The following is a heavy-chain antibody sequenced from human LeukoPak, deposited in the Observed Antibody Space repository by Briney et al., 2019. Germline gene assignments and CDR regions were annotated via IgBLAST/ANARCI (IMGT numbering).Heavy chain of an antibody. Sequence: GGSLRLSCAASGFTFSSYSMNWVRQAPGKGLVWVSRINSDGSSTSYADSVKGRFTISRDNAKNTLYLQMNSLRAEDTAVYYCARVDFWSGIDYWGQGTLVTVSS. J-gene: IGHJ4*02. V-gene: IGHV3-74*01. D-gene: IGHD3-3*01. CDR2: INSDGSST. CDR3: ARVDFWSGIDY. CDR1: GFTFSSYS.